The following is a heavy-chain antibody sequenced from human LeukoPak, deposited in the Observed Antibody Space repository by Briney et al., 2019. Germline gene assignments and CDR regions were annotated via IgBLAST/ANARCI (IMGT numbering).Heavy chain of an antibody. J-gene: IGHJ6*04. V-gene: IGHV4-4*02. CDR3: ARDRKDYDILTGYYRRSRYYYYGMDV. Sequence: SGTLSLTCAVSGGSISSSNWWCWVRQPPGKGLEWSGEIYHSGSTNYNPSLKSRVTISVDKSKNQFSLRLSSVPAADTAVYYCARDRKDYDILTGYYRRSRYYYYGMDVWGKGTTVTVSS. CDR2: IYHSGST. CDR1: GGSISSSNW. D-gene: IGHD3-9*01.